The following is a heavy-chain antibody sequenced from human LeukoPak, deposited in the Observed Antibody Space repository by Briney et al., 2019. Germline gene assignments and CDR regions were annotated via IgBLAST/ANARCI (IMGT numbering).Heavy chain of an antibody. CDR3: ARGRRSYGRIEISWYFDL. D-gene: IGHD1-26*01. CDR2: MNPNSGNT. J-gene: IGHJ2*01. CDR1: GYTFTSYD. V-gene: IGHV1-8*01. Sequence: ASVKVSCKASGYTFTSYDINWVRQATGQGLEWMGWMNPNSGNTGYAQKFQGRVTMTRNTSISTAYMELSSLRSDDTAVYYCARGRRSYGRIEISWYFDLWGRGTLVTVSS.